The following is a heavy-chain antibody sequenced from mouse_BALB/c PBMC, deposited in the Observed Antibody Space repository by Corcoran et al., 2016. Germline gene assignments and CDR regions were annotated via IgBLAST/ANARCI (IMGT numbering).Heavy chain of an antibody. V-gene: IGHV14-3*02. CDR3: ARWDWDFDV. CDR1: GFNIKDTY. CDR2: IDPANGNT. Sequence: EVQLQQSGAELVKPGASVKLSCTASGFNIKDTYMHWVKQRPEQGLEWIGRIDPANGNTKYDPKFQGKATITADTSSNTAYLQLSSLTSEDTVVYSCARWDWDFDVWCAGTTVTVSS. J-gene: IGHJ1*01.